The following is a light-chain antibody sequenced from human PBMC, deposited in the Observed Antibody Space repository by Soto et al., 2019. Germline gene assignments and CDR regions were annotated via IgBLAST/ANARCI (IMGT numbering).Light chain of an antibody. CDR2: DAS. CDR3: QQYNSYSTWT. CDR1: QTISWY. J-gene: IGKJ1*01. V-gene: IGKV1-5*01. Sequence: DIQMTQSPSTLSASVGDRVTITCRASQTISWYLAWYQQKAGQAPKVLIFDASTLESGVPSRFSGSGSGTEFTLTISSPQPDDFATYYCQQYNSYSTWTFGQGTKVE.